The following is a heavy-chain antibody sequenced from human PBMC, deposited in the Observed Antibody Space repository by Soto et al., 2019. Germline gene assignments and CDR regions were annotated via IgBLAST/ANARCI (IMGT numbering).Heavy chain of an antibody. V-gene: IGHV1-69*01. Sequence: QVQLVQSGAEVKKPGSSVKVSCKASGGTFSSYAISWVRHAPGQGLEWMGGIIPIFGTANYSQKFQVRVTITADESTSTAYMELSSLRSEDTAVYYCARWYPRDGYNYYFDYWGQGTLVTVSS. CDR2: IIPIFGTA. J-gene: IGHJ4*02. D-gene: IGHD5-12*01. CDR3: ARWYPRDGYNYYFDY. CDR1: GGTFSSYA.